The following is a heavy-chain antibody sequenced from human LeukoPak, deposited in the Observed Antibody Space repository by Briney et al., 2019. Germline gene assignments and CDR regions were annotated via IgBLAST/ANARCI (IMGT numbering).Heavy chain of an antibody. CDR2: IWYDGSNK. J-gene: IGHJ4*02. CDR3: ARDPDYGDNAVDY. D-gene: IGHD4-17*01. V-gene: IGHV3-33*01. CDR1: GLTFSSYG. Sequence: GGSLRLSCAASGLTFSSYGMHWVRQAPGKGLEWVAVIWYDGSNKYYADSVKGRFTISRDNSKNTLYLQMNSLRAEDTAVYYCARDPDYGDNAVDYWGQGTLVTVSS.